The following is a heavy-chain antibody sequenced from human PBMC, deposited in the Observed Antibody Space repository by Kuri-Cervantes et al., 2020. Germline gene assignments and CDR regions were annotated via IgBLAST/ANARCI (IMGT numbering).Heavy chain of an antibody. D-gene: IGHD6-19*01. CDR3: AKVYITVADTYYFDY. CDR1: GFTVSSNY. CDR2: ISGSGGST. Sequence: GESLKISCAASGFTVSSNYMSWVRQAPGKGLEWVSAISGSGGSTYYADSVKGRFTISRDNSKNTLYLQMNSLRAEDTAVYYCAKVYITVADTYYFDYWGQGTLVTVSS. J-gene: IGHJ4*02. V-gene: IGHV3-23*01.